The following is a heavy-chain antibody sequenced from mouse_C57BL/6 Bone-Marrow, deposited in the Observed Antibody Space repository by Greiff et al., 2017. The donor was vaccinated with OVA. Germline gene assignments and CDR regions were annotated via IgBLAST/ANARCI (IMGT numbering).Heavy chain of an antibody. D-gene: IGHD1-1*01. CDR2: ISYSGST. CDR3: ARDYGSSYWYFDV. CDR1: GYSITSDY. Sequence: EVKLVESGPGLAKPSQTLSLTCSVTGYSITSDYWNWIRKFPGNKLEYMGYISYSGSTYYNPSLNSRISITRDTSKNQYYLQLNSVTTEDTATDYCARDYGSSYWYFDVWGTGTTVTVSS. V-gene: IGHV3-8*01. J-gene: IGHJ1*03.